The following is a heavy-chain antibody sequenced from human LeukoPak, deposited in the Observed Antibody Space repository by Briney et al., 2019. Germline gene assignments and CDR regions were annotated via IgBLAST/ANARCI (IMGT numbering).Heavy chain of an antibody. CDR1: GYSISSGYY. J-gene: IGHJ1*01. Sequence: SETLSLTCAVSGYSISSGYYWGWIRQPPGKGLEWIGSIYHSGSTYYNPSLKSRVTISVDTSKNQFSLKLSSVTAADTAVYYCARDLQLVPAAIMPPMRAEYFQHWGQGTLVTVSS. V-gene: IGHV4-38-2*02. CDR3: ARDLQLVPAAIMPPMRAEYFQH. CDR2: IYHSGST. D-gene: IGHD2-2*02.